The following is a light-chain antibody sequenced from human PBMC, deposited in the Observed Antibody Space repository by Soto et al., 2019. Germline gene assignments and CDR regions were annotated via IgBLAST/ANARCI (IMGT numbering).Light chain of an antibody. CDR2: DVS. J-gene: IGLJ1*01. Sequence: QSALTQPASVSGSPGQSITISCSGTSSDVGGHNFVSWYQQHPGKAPKLMIYDVSHRPSGVSNRFSGSKSGNTASLTISGLQASDEADYYCSSYTSSSTLVFGTGTKLTVL. CDR3: SSYTSSSTLV. CDR1: SSDVGGHNF. V-gene: IGLV2-14*01.